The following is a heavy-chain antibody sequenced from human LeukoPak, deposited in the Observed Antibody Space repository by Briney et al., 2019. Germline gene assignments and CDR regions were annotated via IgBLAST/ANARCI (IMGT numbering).Heavy chain of an antibody. J-gene: IGHJ4*02. CDR3: AREFRGGFNPGAY. CDR1: LDSTTSNF. CDR2: VHRRGRP. Sequence: SETLSLTCTVSLDSTTSNFWSWVRHHPRKGREWIGEVHRRGRPNYHPSLQSQVTISIERSRNQIVLEWTSVDAATPAFIYLAREFRGGFNPGAYWGQGTLVTVSS. V-gene: IGHV4-4*02. D-gene: IGHD1-14*01.